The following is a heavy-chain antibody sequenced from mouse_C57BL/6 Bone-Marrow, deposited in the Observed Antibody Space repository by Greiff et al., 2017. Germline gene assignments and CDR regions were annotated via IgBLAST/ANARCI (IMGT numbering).Heavy chain of an antibody. J-gene: IGHJ4*01. Sequence: QVQLKQSGAELVKPGASVQLSCKASGYTFTSYWMHWVKQRPGQGLEWIGMIHPNSGSTNYNEKFKSKATLTVDKSSSTAYMQLSSLTSEDSAVYYCARLVGYYVYYYAMDYGGQGTSVTVSS. CDR1: GYTFTSYW. CDR3: ARLVGYYVYYYAMDY. D-gene: IGHD2-3*01. CDR2: IHPNSGST. V-gene: IGHV1-64*01.